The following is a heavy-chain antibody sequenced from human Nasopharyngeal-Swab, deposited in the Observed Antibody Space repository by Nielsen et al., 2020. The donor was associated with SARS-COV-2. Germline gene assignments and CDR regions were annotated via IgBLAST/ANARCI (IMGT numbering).Heavy chain of an antibody. V-gene: IGHV4-39*01. CDR3: ASYYYDSSDYSYWFDP. CDR1: GGSISSSSYY. Sequence: SETLFLTCTVSGGSISSSSYYWGWIRQSPGKGLEWIGSFSYSGTTYFNPSLKSRVTISVDTSKNQFSVKLSSVTAADTAVYYCASYYYDSSDYSYWFDPWGQGTLVTVSS. D-gene: IGHD3-22*01. CDR2: FSYSGTT. J-gene: IGHJ5*02.